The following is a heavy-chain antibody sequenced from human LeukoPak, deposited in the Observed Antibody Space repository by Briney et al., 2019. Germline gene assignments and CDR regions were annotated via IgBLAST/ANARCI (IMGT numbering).Heavy chain of an antibody. D-gene: IGHD3-22*01. V-gene: IGHV4-39*07. CDR1: GGSISSNSYY. J-gene: IGHJ4*02. Sequence: SETLSLTCAVSGGSISSNSYYWGWIRQPPGKGLEWIGSIYHSGSTYYNPSLKSRVTISVDTSKNQFSLKLSSVTAADTAVYYCARVTGYMIEDYFDYWGQGTLVTVSS. CDR3: ARVTGYMIEDYFDY. CDR2: IYHSGST.